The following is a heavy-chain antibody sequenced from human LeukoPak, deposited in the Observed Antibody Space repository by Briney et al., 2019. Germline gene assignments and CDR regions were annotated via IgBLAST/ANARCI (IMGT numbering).Heavy chain of an antibody. J-gene: IGHJ4*02. CDR3: ARCSGGSCYSGVDY. V-gene: IGHV1-18*01. Sequence: ASVKISCKASGYTFTSYGIAWVRQAPGQGLEWMGWISAYNGNTNYAQKLQGRVTMTTDTSTSTAYMELRSLRSDDAAVYYCARCSGGSCYSGVDYWGQGTLVTVSS. D-gene: IGHD2-15*01. CDR1: GYTFTSYG. CDR2: ISAYNGNT.